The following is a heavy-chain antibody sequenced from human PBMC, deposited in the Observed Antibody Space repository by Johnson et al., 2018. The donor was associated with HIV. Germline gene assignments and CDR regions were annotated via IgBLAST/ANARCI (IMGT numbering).Heavy chain of an antibody. Sequence: VQLVESGGGVVQPGGSLRLSCAASGFTFSSSWMHWVCQAPAKGLEWVANIHQDGSEKYYVDSVKGRFTISRDNAKNSLYLQMNSLRAEDTALYYCARGFVRITMILVADAFDIWGQGTMVTVSS. CDR3: ARGFVRITMILVADAFDI. D-gene: IGHD3-22*01. V-gene: IGHV3-7*03. J-gene: IGHJ3*02. CDR1: GFTFSSSW. CDR2: IHQDGSEK.